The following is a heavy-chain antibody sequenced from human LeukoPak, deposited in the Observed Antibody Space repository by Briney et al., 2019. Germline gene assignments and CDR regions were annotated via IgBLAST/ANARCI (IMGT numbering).Heavy chain of an antibody. CDR1: GGTFSSYA. CDR3: ASLGGDGNFDY. V-gene: IGHV1-69*01. J-gene: IGHJ4*02. CDR2: IIPIFGTA. Sequence: ASVKVSCKASGGTFSSYAISWVRQAPGQGLEWMGGIIPIFGTANYAQKFQGRVTITADESTSTAYMELSSLRSEDTAVYYCASLGGDGNFDYWGQGTLVTVSS. D-gene: IGHD3-10*01.